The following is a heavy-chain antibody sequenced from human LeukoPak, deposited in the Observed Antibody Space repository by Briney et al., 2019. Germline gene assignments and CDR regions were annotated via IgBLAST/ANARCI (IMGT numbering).Heavy chain of an antibody. D-gene: IGHD6-19*01. Sequence: SVKVSCKASGGTFSSYAISWVRQAPGQGLEWMGRIIPIFGTANYAQKFQGRVTITTDESTSTAYMELSSLRSEDTAVYYCATKRGLTGYSSGWYPFDPWGQGTLVTVSS. J-gene: IGHJ5*02. V-gene: IGHV1-69*05. CDR1: GGTFSSYA. CDR2: IIPIFGTA. CDR3: ATKRGLTGYSSGWYPFDP.